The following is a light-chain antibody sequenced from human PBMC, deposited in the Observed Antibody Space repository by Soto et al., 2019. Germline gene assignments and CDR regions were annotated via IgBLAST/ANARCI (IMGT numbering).Light chain of an antibody. CDR1: QTVLSSY. Sequence: EIVLTQSPGTLSLSPGEPVTLSCRASQTVLSSYVAWYQQRPGQAPRLLIYGASSRATGIPDRFSASGSGTDVTLTISRLEPEDFGVFYCQQYGNPPQTFGQGTRVEVK. J-gene: IGKJ1*01. V-gene: IGKV3-20*01. CDR2: GAS. CDR3: QQYGNPPQT.